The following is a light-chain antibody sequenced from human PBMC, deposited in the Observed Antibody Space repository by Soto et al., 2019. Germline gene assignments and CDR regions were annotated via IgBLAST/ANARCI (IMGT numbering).Light chain of an antibody. V-gene: IGLV3-25*02. Sequence: SHELTQPPSVSVSPGQTARITFSGDALPKQYAYWCQRKPGKAPVLVIYKDCERASVIPERFSGSSSGTTGTLNISGVQAEDEADHGSQSGDGSGTCDFGTERKVTGL. J-gene: IGLJ1*01. CDR3: QSGDGSGTCD. CDR1: ALPKQY. CDR2: KDC.